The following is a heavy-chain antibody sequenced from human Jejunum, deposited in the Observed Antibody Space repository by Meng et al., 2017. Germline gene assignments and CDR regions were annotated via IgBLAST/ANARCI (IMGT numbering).Heavy chain of an antibody. CDR1: GFAFSDAW. Sequence: GGSLRLSCAASGFAFSDAWMSWVRQAPGKGLEWVGRIKINLYGGTTDYAAPVKGRFTISRDDSKNILYLQMNSLKAEDTAVYYCYAEATTATTFVYGGHGTLVTVSS. D-gene: IGHD4-17*01. J-gene: IGHJ4*01. CDR3: YAEATTATTFVY. V-gene: IGHV3-15*05. CDR2: IKINLYGGTT.